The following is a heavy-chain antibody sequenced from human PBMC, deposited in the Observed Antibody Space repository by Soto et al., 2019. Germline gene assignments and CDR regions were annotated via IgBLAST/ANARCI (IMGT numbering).Heavy chain of an antibody. D-gene: IGHD1-1*01. Sequence: QVQLQESGPGLVKPSGTLSLTCAVSSGSISSSNWWSWVRQPPGKGLEWIGEIYHSGSTNYTPSLKSRVTISVDKSKNQFSLKLSSVTAADTAVYYCARVFFWNRYYYYMDVWGKGTTVTVSS. CDR3: ARVFFWNRYYYYMDV. J-gene: IGHJ6*03. V-gene: IGHV4-4*02. CDR1: SGSISSSNW. CDR2: IYHSGST.